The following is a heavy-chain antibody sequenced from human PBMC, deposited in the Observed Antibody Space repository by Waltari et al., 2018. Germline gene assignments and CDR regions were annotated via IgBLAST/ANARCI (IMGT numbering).Heavy chain of an antibody. Sequence: EVQLVQSGAEVKKPGATVKISCKASGYTFTDYYMHWVQQAPGKGLEWMGRVDIEDGEKIKEEKFQGKVTITAETSTDTAYMELGSLRLEDTAVYYCATFHRSYWGGGYWGQGTLVTVSS. CDR1: GYTFTDYY. D-gene: IGHD1-26*01. J-gene: IGHJ4*02. V-gene: IGHV1-69-2*01. CDR3: ATFHRSYWGGGY. CDR2: VDIEDGEK.